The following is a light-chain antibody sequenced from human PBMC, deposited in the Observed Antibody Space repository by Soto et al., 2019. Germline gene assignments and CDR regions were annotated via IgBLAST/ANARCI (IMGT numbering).Light chain of an antibody. J-gene: IGLJ2*01. CDR1: SSDVGGYNY. V-gene: IGLV2-14*01. CDR2: DVI. Sequence: QSALTQPASVSGSPGQSITISCTGTSSDVGGYNYVSWYQQHPGKAPKLMIYDVINRPSGVSDRFSVSKSGNTASLTISGLQAEDEADYYCSSYTSSSTPVFGGGTKLTVL. CDR3: SSYTSSSTPV.